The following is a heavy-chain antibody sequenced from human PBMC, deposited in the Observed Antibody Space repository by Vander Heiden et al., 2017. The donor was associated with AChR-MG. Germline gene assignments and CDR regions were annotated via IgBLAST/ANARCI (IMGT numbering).Heavy chain of an antibody. CDR1: GFTFSSYG. J-gene: IGHJ3*02. CDR3: AKVAITMIVVVGDFDI. Sequence: QVQLVESGGGVVQPGRSLRLSCAASGFTFSSYGLHWVRQAPGKGLEWVAVISYDGSNKYYADSVKGRFTISRDNSKNTLYLQMNSLRAEDTAVYYCAKVAITMIVVVGDFDIWGQGTMVTVSS. CDR2: ISYDGSNK. D-gene: IGHD3-22*01. V-gene: IGHV3-30*18.